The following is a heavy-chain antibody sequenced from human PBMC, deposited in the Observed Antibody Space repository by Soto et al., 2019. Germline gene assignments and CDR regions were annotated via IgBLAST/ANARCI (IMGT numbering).Heavy chain of an antibody. CDR1: GGSISSSSYY. D-gene: IGHD5-12*01. Sequence: SETLSLTCTVSGGSISSSSYYWGWIRQPPGKGLEWIGSIYYSGSTYYNPSLKSRVTISVDTSKNQFSLKLSSVTAADTAVYYCARQMATISIFDPWGQGTLVTVSS. CDR2: IYYSGST. V-gene: IGHV4-39*01. J-gene: IGHJ5*02. CDR3: ARQMATISIFDP.